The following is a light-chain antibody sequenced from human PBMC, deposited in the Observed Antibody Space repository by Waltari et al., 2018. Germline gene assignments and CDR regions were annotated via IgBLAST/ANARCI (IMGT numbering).Light chain of an antibody. Sequence: DIQMTQSPSSVSASIGDRVTITSRASHNINTWLAWYQQKPGKGPNRLIFGASSVHTGAPSRITGSGSGTFFNLTINGLQPEDSATYFCQQGSSVPPTFDQGTIVEVK. J-gene: IGKJ1*01. CDR1: HNINTW. CDR2: GAS. CDR3: QQGSSVPPT. V-gene: IGKV1-12*01.